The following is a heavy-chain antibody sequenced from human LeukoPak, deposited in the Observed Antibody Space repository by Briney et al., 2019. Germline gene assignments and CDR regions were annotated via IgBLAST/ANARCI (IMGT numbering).Heavy chain of an antibody. D-gene: IGHD3-22*01. V-gene: IGHV3-7*01. CDR2: IKQDGSEK. Sequence: PGGSLRLSCAASGFTFSGYWMSWVRQAPGKGLEWVANIKQDGSEKYYVDSVKGRFTISRDNAKNSLYLQMNSLRAEDTAVYYCARLPYYYDSSGYYYFDYWGQGTLVTVSS. J-gene: IGHJ4*02. CDR1: GFTFSGYW. CDR3: ARLPYYYDSSGYYYFDY.